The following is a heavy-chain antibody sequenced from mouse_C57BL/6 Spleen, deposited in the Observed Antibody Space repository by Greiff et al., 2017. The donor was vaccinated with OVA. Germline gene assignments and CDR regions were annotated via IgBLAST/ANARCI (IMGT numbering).Heavy chain of an antibody. Sequence: DVKLQESGPGLVKPSQSLSLTCSVTGYSITSGYYWNWIRQFPGNKLEWMGYISYDGSNNYNPSLKNRISITRDTSKNPFFLKLNSVTTEDTATYYCARRGGSTKGWYFDVWGTGTTVTVSS. V-gene: IGHV3-6*01. CDR3: ARRGGSTKGWYFDV. CDR2: ISYDGSN. D-gene: IGHD1-1*01. J-gene: IGHJ1*03. CDR1: GYSITSGYY.